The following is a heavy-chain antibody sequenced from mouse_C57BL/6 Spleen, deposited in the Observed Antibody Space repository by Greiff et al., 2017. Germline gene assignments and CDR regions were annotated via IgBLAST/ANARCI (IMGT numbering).Heavy chain of an antibody. CDR2: ISYDGSN. J-gene: IGHJ4*01. D-gene: IGHD1-1*01. Sequence: EVKLQESGPGLVKPSQSLSLTCSVTGYSITSGYYWNWIRQFPGNKLEWMGYISYDGSNNYNPSLKNRISITRDTSKDQFFLKLNSVTTEDTATYYCARVLLFYYAMDYWGQGTSVTVSS. CDR3: ARVLLFYYAMDY. CDR1: GYSITSGYY. V-gene: IGHV3-6*01.